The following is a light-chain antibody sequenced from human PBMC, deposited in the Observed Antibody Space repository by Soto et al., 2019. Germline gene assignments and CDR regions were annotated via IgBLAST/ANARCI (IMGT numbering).Light chain of an antibody. CDR3: QQYSNWPLT. Sequence: EIVMTQSPATLSVSPGERATLSCRASHIVNSNLAWYQQKPGQAPRLLIYGVSTRATDIPARFSGSGSGTEFTLTITSLQSEDFAVYYCQQYSNWPLTFGQGTRLEIK. V-gene: IGKV3-15*01. CDR2: GVS. CDR1: HIVNSN. J-gene: IGKJ5*01.